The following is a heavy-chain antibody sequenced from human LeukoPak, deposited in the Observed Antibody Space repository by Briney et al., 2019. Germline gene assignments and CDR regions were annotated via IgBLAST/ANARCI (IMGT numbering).Heavy chain of an antibody. CDR1: GFTFSLYS. V-gene: IGHV3-7*01. Sequence: GGSLRLSCAASGFTFSLYSMTWVRQAAGKGLEWVANINEDGSEQYYVDSVKGRFTISRDNAKNSLYLQMSSLRAEDTAVYYCARPPLRYFDWLIDYWGQGTLVTVSS. D-gene: IGHD3-9*01. CDR2: INEDGSEQ. J-gene: IGHJ4*02. CDR3: ARPPLRYFDWLIDY.